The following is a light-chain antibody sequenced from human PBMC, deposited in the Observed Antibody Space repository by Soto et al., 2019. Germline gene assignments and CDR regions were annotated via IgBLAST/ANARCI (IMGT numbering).Light chain of an antibody. J-gene: IGKJ4*01. CDR2: DAS. V-gene: IGKV3-11*01. CDR1: QSVSSN. CDR3: QQRSEWPPGAT. Sequence: EIVLTQSPATLSLSPGERATLSCRASQSVSSNLAWYQQKPGQAPRLLIYDASNRATGIPARFSGSGSGTDFTLTISGLEPEDFAVYYCQQRSEWPPGATFGGGTK.